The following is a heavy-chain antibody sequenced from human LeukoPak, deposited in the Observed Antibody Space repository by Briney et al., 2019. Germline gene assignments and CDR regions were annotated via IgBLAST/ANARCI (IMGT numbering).Heavy chain of an antibody. Sequence: RGESLRISCKGSGYSFTSYWISWVRQMPGRGLECRRRIDPSDSYTNYSPSFQGHVTISADKSISTAYLQWSSLKASDTAMYYCARLELAYCGGDCYSLDYWGQGTLVTVSS. V-gene: IGHV5-10-1*01. J-gene: IGHJ4*02. CDR2: IDPSDSYT. D-gene: IGHD2-21*02. CDR3: ARLELAYCGGDCYSLDY. CDR1: GYSFTSYW.